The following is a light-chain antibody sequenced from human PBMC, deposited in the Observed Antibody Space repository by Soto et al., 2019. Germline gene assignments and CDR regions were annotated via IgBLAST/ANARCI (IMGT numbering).Light chain of an antibody. CDR3: QQYNNWLGT. CDR2: GAS. J-gene: IGKJ1*01. Sequence: EIVMTQSPATLSVSPGERATLSCRASQSVSSNLAWYQQKPGQAPGLLIYGASTRATGIPARFSGSGSGTEFTLTISSLQSEDFAFYYCQQYNNWLGTFGQGTKV. CDR1: QSVSSN. V-gene: IGKV3-15*01.